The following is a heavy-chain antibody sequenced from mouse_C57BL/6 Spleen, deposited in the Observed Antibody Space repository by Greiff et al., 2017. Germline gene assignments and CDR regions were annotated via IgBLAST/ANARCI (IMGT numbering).Heavy chain of an antibody. V-gene: IGHV1-15*01. CDR1: GYTFTDYE. D-gene: IGHD2-1*01. CDR2: IDPETGGP. CDR3: TRYLGNYVGYAMDY. Sequence: QVQLQQSGAELVRPGASVTLSCKASGYTFTDYEMHWVKQTPVHGLEWIGAIDPETGGPAYNQKFKGKAILTADKSSSTAYMELRSLTSEDSAVXYCTRYLGNYVGYAMDYWGQGTSVTVAS. J-gene: IGHJ4*01.